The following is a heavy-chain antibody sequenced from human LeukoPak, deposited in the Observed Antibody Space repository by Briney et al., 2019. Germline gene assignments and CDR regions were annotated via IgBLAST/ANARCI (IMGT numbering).Heavy chain of an antibody. CDR1: GFTFSSYA. Sequence: GGSLRLSCAASGFTFSSYAMSWVRQAPGKGLEWVSAISGSGGSTDYADSVKGRFTISRDNSKNTLYLQVNSLRAEDTAVYYCAKENYDILTGYPIDYWGQGTLVTVSS. CDR2: ISGSGGST. V-gene: IGHV3-23*01. D-gene: IGHD3-9*01. CDR3: AKENYDILTGYPIDY. J-gene: IGHJ4*02.